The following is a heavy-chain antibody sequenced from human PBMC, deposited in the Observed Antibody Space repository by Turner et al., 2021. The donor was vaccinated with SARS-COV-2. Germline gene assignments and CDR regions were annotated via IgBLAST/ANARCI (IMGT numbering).Heavy chain of an antibody. CDR2: IYYSGST. Sequence: QLQLQESGPGLVKPSATLSLTCTVSGGSISSSSFHWGWIRRPPGKGLEWIGNIYYSGSTYYNPSLKSRVTITVDTSKNQFSLKLGSVTAADTAVYYCASPVVVTATPNYYGMDVWGQGTTVTVSS. CDR3: ASPVVVTATPNYYGMDV. CDR1: GGSISSSSFH. J-gene: IGHJ6*02. V-gene: IGHV4-39*01. D-gene: IGHD2-21*02.